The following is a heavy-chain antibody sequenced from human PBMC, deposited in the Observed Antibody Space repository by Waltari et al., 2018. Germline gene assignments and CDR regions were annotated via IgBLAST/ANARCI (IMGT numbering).Heavy chain of an antibody. V-gene: IGHV1-2*02. CDR2: INPNSGGT. CDR1: GYTFTGYY. Sequence: QVQLVQSGAEVKKPGASVKVSCKASGYTFTGYYMHWVRQAPGQGLEWMGWINPNSGGTNYAQKFQGRVTMTRDTSISTAYMELSRLRSDDTAVYYCARPTFWSGYYGGTPTTNWFDPWGQGTLVTVSS. CDR3: ARPTFWSGYYGGTPTTNWFDP. D-gene: IGHD3-3*01. J-gene: IGHJ5*02.